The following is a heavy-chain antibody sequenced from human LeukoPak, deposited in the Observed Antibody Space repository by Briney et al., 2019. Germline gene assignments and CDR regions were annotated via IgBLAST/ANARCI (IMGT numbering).Heavy chain of an antibody. J-gene: IGHJ4*02. D-gene: IGHD1-1*01. CDR1: GGSFSGYY. Sequence: SETLSLTCAVYGGSFSGYYWSWIRQPPGKGLEWIGEINHSGSTNYNPSLKSRVTISVDTSKNEFSLSLTSVTAADTAVYYCARVTEWNDFDYWGQGTLVTVSS. CDR3: ARVTEWNDFDY. V-gene: IGHV4-34*01. CDR2: INHSGST.